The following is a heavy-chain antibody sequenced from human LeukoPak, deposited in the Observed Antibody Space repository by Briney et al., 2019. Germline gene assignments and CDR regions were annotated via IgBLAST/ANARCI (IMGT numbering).Heavy chain of an antibody. V-gene: IGHV3-74*01. D-gene: IGHD2-15*01. CDR1: GFTFISYW. CDR2: INNGGSST. Sequence: GGSLSLSFAASGFTFISYWLHWVRQAPGKGLVWVSHINNGGSSTSYADSVKGRFTISRDNAKNTLDLQMNSLRTEDTAVYYCACYGIAPPYWGQGTLVTVSS. J-gene: IGHJ4*02. CDR3: ACYGIAPPY.